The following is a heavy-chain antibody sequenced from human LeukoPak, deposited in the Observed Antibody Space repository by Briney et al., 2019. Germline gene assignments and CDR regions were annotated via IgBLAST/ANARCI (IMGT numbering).Heavy chain of an antibody. CDR3: TTVGVATTTFYYYYGTDV. Sequence: PGGSLRLSCAASGFTFSNAWMSWVRQAPGKGLEWVGRIKSKTDGGTTDYAAPVKGRFTISRDDSKNTLYLQMNSLKTEDTAVYYCTTVGVATTTFYYYYGTDVWGQGTTVTVSS. CDR1: GFTFSNAW. D-gene: IGHD5-12*01. J-gene: IGHJ6*02. CDR2: IKSKTDGGTT. V-gene: IGHV3-15*01.